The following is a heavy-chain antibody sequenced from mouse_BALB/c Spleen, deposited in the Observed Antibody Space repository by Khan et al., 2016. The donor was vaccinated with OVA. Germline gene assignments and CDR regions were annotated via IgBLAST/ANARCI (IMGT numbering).Heavy chain of an antibody. CDR1: GYTFTDYA. CDR3: VRGVKFAY. J-gene: IGHJ3*01. Sequence: QVQLQQSGAELVRPGVSVKISCKASGYTFTDYAMHWVKQRHAKSLEWIGVISTNYGDVDYNQKFQGKASMTVDRSSSTVYMELARLTSEDSAIYSCVRGVKFAYWGQGTLVTVSA. V-gene: IGHV1S137*01. CDR2: ISTNYGDV.